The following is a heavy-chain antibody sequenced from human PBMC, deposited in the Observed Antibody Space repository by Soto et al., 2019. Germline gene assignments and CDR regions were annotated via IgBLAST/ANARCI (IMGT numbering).Heavy chain of an antibody. CDR2: ISYDGSIV. CDR1: GFTFSNYG. CDR3: GRDWVWFGAHLIDN. Sequence: QVQLVESGGGVVQPGRSLRLSCAASGFTFSNYGMHWVRQAPGKGLEWVAVISYDGSIVYYSESVKGRCTMSSDNSENTVYLQMNSVRTAARAVDFRGRDWVWFGAHLIDNWGQGTMVTVSP. V-gene: IGHV3-30*03. J-gene: IGHJ4*02. D-gene: IGHD3-10*01.